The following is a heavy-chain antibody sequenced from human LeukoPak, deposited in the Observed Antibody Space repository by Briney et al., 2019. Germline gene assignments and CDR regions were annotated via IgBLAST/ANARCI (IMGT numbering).Heavy chain of an antibody. CDR2: INRNSGGT. J-gene: IGHJ4*02. V-gene: IGHV1-2*06. Sequence: ASVKVSCKASGYTFSDYNMHWVRQAPGQGLEWMGRINRNSGGTIYAQKFQGRVTMAGDTSISTAYMELSSLTSDDTAVYYCATSATVGFGSYWGQGTMVTVSS. CDR3: ATSATVGFGSY. CDR1: GYTFSDYN. D-gene: IGHD5-18*01.